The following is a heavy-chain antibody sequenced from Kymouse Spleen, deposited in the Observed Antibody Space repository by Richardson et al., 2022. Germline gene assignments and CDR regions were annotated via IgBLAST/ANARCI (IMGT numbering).Heavy chain of an antibody. CDR3: ARGFLNDYGDWYWYFDL. J-gene: IGHJ2*01. D-gene: IGHD4-17*01. CDR1: GGSFSGYY. V-gene: IGHV4-34*01. Sequence: QVQLQQWGAGLLKPSETLSLTCAVYGGSFSGYYWSWIRQPPGKGLEWIGEINHSGSTNYNPSLKSRVTISVDTSKNQFSLKLSSVTAADTAVYYCARGFLNDYGDWYWYFDLWGRGTLVTVSS. CDR2: INHSGST.